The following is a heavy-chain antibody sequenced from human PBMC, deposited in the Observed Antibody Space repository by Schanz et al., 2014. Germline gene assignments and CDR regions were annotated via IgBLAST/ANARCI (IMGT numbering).Heavy chain of an antibody. V-gene: IGHV1-18*01. CDR2: ISVYHGHT. D-gene: IGHD3-9*01. CDR1: GYIFGSHG. Sequence: QLMQSGSEVRKPGASVKVSCKASGYIFGSHGMTWVRQAPGQGLEWMGWISVYHGHTNYAEKVHSRVTMTTDTSTSTAYMELRGLRSDDTAVYYCARETTIITGGAFDVWGQGTMVTVSS. CDR3: ARETTIITGGAFDV. J-gene: IGHJ3*01.